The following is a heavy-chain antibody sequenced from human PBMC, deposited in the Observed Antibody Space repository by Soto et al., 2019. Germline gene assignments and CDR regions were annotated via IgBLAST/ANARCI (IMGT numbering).Heavy chain of an antibody. V-gene: IGHV5-51*01. CDR3: ARLQSHSINEDV. CDR1: GYDFTTYW. D-gene: IGHD4-4*01. J-gene: IGHJ4*02. CDR2: IYPGDSDT. Sequence: GESLKISCKGSGYDFTTYWIPWVRQMPGKGLEWMGIIYPGDSDTRYSPSFQGQVTISGDKYIRTAYLQWSSLKASDTAMYYCARLQSHSINEDVWGEGTLVTVST.